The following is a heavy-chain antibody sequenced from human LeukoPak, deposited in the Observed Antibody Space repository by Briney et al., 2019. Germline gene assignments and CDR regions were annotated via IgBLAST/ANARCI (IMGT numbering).Heavy chain of an antibody. D-gene: IGHD4-23*01. V-gene: IGHV4-34*01. Sequence: SETLSLTCAVYGGSFSGYYWSWIRQPPGKGLEWIGEINHSGSTNYNPSLKSRVTISVDTSKNQFSLKLSSVTAADTAVYYCARGSRWSRVVDYWGQGTLVTVSS. CDR1: GGSFSGYY. J-gene: IGHJ4*02. CDR3: ARGSRWSRVVDY. CDR2: INHSGST.